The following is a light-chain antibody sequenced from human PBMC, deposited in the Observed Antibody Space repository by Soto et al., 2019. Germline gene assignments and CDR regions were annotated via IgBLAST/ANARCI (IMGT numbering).Light chain of an antibody. CDR2: KAS. V-gene: IGKV1-5*03. CDR1: QTINTW. CDR3: QQYETYPLT. Sequence: DLQMTQSPSTLSASVGDRVTITCRASQTINTWLAWYQQKPGKAPYLLIYKASKLQSGVPSRFSGSASGTEFTLTISSLQPDDIATYYCQQYETYPLTYGGGTKVAI. J-gene: IGKJ4*01.